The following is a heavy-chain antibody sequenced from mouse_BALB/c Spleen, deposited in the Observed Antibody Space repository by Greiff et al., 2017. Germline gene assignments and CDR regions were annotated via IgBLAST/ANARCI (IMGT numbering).Heavy chain of an antibody. J-gene: IGHJ3*01. CDR1: GFNIKDTY. V-gene: IGHV14-3*02. Sequence: EVQLQQSGAELVKPGASVKLSCTASGFNIKDTYMHWVKQRPEQGLEWIGRIDPANGNTKYDPKFQGKATITADTSSNTAYQQLSSLTSEDTAVYYCAVPYYYGSSSFAYWGQGTLVTVSA. D-gene: IGHD1-1*01. CDR2: IDPANGNT. CDR3: AVPYYYGSSSFAY.